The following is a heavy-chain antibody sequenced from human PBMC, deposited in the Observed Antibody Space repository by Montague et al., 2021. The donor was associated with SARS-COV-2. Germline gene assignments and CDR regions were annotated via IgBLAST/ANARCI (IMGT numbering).Heavy chain of an antibody. CDR1: GFTFSSYG. J-gene: IGHJ6*02. CDR3: AAELSAYYGMDV. D-gene: IGHD1-14*01. Sequence: SLRLSCAASGFTFSSYGMHWVRQAPGKGLEWVAVISYDGSNKYYADSVKGRFTIPRDNSKNTLYLQMNSLRAEDTAVYYCAAELSAYYGMDVWGQGTTVTVSS. CDR2: ISYDGSNK. V-gene: IGHV3-30*03.